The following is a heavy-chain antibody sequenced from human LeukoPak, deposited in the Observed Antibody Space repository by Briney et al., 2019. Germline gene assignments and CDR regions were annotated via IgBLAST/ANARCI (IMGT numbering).Heavy chain of an antibody. Sequence: ASVKVSCTASGYTFTGYYMHWVRQAPGQGLEWMGWINPNSGGTNYAQKFQGWVTMTRDTSISTAYMELSRLRSDDTAVYYCARGCSSTSCYTNWFDPWGQGTLVTVSS. CDR2: INPNSGGT. CDR3: ARGCSSTSCYTNWFDP. V-gene: IGHV1-2*04. D-gene: IGHD2-2*01. CDR1: GYTFTGYY. J-gene: IGHJ5*02.